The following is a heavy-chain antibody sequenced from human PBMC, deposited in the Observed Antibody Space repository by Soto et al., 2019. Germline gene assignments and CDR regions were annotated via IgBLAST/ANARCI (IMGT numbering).Heavy chain of an antibody. CDR1: AASFSKYY. CDR2: IYYTGST. J-gene: IGHJ4*02. D-gene: IGHD3-10*01. CDR3: ARQRGNYFDY. V-gene: IGHV4-59*01. Sequence: SETLSLTCTVSAASFSKYYWSWIRQPPGKGLEWIGYIYYTGSTNYNPSLKSRVTMSVDTSKKQFSLKLTSVTAADTAVYYCARQRGNYFDYWGQGSLVTVS.